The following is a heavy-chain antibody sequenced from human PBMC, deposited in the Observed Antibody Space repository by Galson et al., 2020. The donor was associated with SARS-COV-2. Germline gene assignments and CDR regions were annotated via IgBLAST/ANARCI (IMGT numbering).Heavy chain of an antibody. Sequence: SETMSLTCAVYGRSFKNYYWTWIRQPPGKGLQWIGEINHRGSTNYDPSLQGRVAMSVDTSKNQFSLRLSSVTAAHTAVYYCVRGAEERRIIVVVPYYYTYMDVWGGGTAVTVSS. CDR2: INHRGST. CDR1: GRSFKNYY. J-gene: IGHJ6*03. CDR3: VRGAEERRIIVVVPYYYTYMDV. V-gene: IGHV4-34*01. D-gene: IGHD2-2*01.